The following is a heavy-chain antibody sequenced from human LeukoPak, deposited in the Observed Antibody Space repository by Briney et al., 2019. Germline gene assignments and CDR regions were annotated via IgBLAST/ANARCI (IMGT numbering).Heavy chain of an antibody. V-gene: IGHV1-2*02. CDR1: GYTFTGYY. CDR2: INPNSGGT. Sequence: GASVKVSCKASGYTFTGYYMHWERQAPGQGLEWMGWINPNSGGTNYAQKFQGRVTMTRDTSISTAYMELSRLRSDDTAVYYCARGDYDFWSGYYLDYWGQGTLVTVSS. J-gene: IGHJ4*02. D-gene: IGHD3-3*01. CDR3: ARGDYDFWSGYYLDY.